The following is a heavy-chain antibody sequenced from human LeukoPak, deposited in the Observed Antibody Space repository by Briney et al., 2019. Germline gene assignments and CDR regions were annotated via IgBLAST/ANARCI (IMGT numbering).Heavy chain of an antibody. CDR2: IYYSGST. V-gene: IGHV4-59*08. CDR3: ARLRDYGSGTYYNDY. CDR1: GCSMSNYY. Sequence: SETLSLTCTVSGCSMSNYYWTWMRQPPGKGLEWVGYIYYSGSTNYNPSLKSRVTISVDTSKNQFSLKLSSVTAADTAVYYCARLRDYGSGTYYNDYWGQGTLVTVSS. D-gene: IGHD3-10*01. J-gene: IGHJ4*02.